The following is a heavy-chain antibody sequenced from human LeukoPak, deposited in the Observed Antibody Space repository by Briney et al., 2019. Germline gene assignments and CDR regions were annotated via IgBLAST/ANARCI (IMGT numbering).Heavy chain of an antibody. V-gene: IGHV6-1*01. CDR3: AREEGLDFQH. J-gene: IGHJ1*01. Sequence: SQTLSLTCAISGDSVSSNSAAWNWIRRSPSRGLEWLGRTYYRSKWYNDYAVSVKSRITINPDTSKNQFSLQLNSVTPEDTAVYHCAREEGLDFQHWGQGTLVTVSS. CDR2: TYYRSKWYN. CDR1: GDSVSSNSAA.